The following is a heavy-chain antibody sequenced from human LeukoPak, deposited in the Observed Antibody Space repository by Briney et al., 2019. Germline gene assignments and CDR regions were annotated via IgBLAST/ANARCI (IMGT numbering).Heavy chain of an antibody. CDR1: GFTFSSYA. V-gene: IGHV3-21*01. J-gene: IGHJ6*03. CDR3: AKNTYSGYGAPRGGPYMDV. D-gene: IGHD5-12*01. CDR2: ISSSSSYI. Sequence: GGSLRLSCAASGFTFSSYAMHWVRQAPGKGLEWVSSISSSSSYIYYADSVKGRFTISRDNAKNSLYLQMNSLRAEDTAVYYCAKNTYSGYGAPRGGPYMDVWGKGTTVTVSS.